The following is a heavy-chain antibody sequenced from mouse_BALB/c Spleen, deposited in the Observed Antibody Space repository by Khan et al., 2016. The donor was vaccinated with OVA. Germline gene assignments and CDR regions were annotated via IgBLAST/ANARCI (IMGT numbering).Heavy chain of an antibody. D-gene: IGHD2-14*01. CDR2: INPSNGYT. Sequence: QVQLKQSGAELARPWASVTMSCKASGYTFTSYTIHWIKLRPGQGLEWIGYINPSNGYTNYNQKFKDKATLTADKSSTTAYMELNSVTSDDSALDNGERDGAYHRNDGWFAYWGQGTLVTVSA. V-gene: IGHV1-4*01. J-gene: IGHJ3*01. CDR1: GYTFTSYT. CDR3: ERDGAYHRNDGWFAY.